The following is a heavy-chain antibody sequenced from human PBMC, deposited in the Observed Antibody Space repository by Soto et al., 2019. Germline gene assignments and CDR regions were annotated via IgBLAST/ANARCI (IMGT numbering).Heavy chain of an antibody. D-gene: IGHD3-16*02. CDR2: ICYDGSNK. J-gene: IGHJ4*02. CDR1: GFTFSSSG. CDR3: ASDARNIEYYFDY. Sequence: LSLTCAASGFTFSSSGMHWVRQAPGKGLEWVAVICYDGSNKNYADSVKGRFTISIDNSNNTLYLQMNSLRAEDTAVYYCASDARNIEYYFDYWGQGTLVTVSS. V-gene: IGHV3-33*08.